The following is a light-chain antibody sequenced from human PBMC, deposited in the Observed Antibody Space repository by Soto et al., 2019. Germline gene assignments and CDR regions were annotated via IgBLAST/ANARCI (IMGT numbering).Light chain of an antibody. CDR1: SSNIGVNN. V-gene: IGLV1-44*01. CDR3: EAWDADLGGPF. J-gene: IGLJ2*01. CDR2: NSD. Sequence: QSVVTQPPSASGTPGQKVTISCSGSSSNIGVNNVKWYQQLPGAAPRLLIYNSDQRPSGVPDRFSGSKSGTSASLAITGLQPEDEADYYCEAWDADLGGPFFGGGTKVTVL.